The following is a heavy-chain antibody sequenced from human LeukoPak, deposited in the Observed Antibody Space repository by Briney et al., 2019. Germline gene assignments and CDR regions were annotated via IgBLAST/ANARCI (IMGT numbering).Heavy chain of an antibody. CDR1: GFTFTSYG. J-gene: IGHJ4*02. Sequence: ASVKVSCKASGFTFTSYGISWVRQAPGQGLEWMGWISAYNGKTNYAQKFQGSVTMTTDTSTSTAYMDLRSLRSDDTAVYYCARGGALTSFDSWGQGTLITVSS. D-gene: IGHD1-26*01. CDR2: ISAYNGKT. V-gene: IGHV1-18*01. CDR3: ARGGALTSFDS.